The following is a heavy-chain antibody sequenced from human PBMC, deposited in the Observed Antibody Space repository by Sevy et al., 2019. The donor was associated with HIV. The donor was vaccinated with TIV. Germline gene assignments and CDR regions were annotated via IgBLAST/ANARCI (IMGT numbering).Heavy chain of an antibody. CDR1: GVTVSSNF. V-gene: IGHV3-53*01. CDR3: ARGKHVSDYYGSFDY. Sequence: GGSLRLSCTVSGVTVSSNFISWVRQAPGKGLEWVSVIWLTGATYYADSVKGRFTISRDNSKNTVYLDMSSLRADDTAVYFRARGKHVSDYYGSFDYWGQGTLVTVSS. D-gene: IGHD3-3*01. CDR2: IWLTGAT. J-gene: IGHJ4*02.